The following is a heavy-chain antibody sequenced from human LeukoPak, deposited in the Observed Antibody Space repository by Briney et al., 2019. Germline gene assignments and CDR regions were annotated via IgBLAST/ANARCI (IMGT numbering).Heavy chain of an antibody. D-gene: IGHD2-2*01. Sequence: SETLSLTCTVSGGSISSGGYYWSWIRQHPGKGLEWIGYIYYSGSTYYNPSLKSRVTISVDTSKNQFFLKLSSVTAADTAVYYCARDTRYCSSTSCPNWFDPWGQGTLVTVSS. J-gene: IGHJ5*02. CDR3: ARDTRYCSSTSCPNWFDP. CDR1: GGSISSGGYY. V-gene: IGHV4-31*03. CDR2: IYYSGST.